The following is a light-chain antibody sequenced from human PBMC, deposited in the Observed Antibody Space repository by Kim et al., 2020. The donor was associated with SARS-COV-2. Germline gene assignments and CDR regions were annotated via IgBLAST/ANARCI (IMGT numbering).Light chain of an antibody. V-gene: IGKV1D-16*01. CDR2: AAY. CDR1: QGISRW. Sequence: DIQMTQSPSSVSASVGDRVTITCRASQGISRWLAWYQQRPDKAPTSIIYAAYTLQSGVPSRFSGSASGTEFILTITNLQPEDFATYYCQQYHAYPLTFGGGTKVYI. CDR3: QQYHAYPLT. J-gene: IGKJ4*01.